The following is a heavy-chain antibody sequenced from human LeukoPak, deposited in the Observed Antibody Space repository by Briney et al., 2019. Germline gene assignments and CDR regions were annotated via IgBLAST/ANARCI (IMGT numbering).Heavy chain of an antibody. J-gene: IGHJ6*02. Sequence: GRSLRLSCAASGFTSSNYAMHWVRQAPGKGLEWVAVISYDETNKYYADSVKGRFTISRDNSKNTLYLQMNSLRAEDTAVYHCAKGIAAGGTYGMDVWGQGTTVTVSS. CDR2: ISYDETNK. V-gene: IGHV3-30*18. D-gene: IGHD6-13*01. CDR3: AKGIAAGGTYGMDV. CDR1: GFTSSNYA.